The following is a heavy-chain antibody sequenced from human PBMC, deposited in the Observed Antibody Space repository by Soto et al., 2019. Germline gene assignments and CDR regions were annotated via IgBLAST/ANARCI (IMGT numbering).Heavy chain of an antibody. CDR2: IIPIFGTA. CDR3: ARPFALVTTKGGMDV. CDR1: GGTFSSYA. D-gene: IGHD4-4*01. V-gene: IGHV1-69*13. J-gene: IGHJ6*02. Sequence: SVKVSCKASGGTFSSYAISWVRQAPGQGLEWMGGIIPIFGTANYAQKFQGRVTITADESTSTAYMELSSLRSEDTAVYYCARPFALVTTKGGMDVWDQGTTVTVSS.